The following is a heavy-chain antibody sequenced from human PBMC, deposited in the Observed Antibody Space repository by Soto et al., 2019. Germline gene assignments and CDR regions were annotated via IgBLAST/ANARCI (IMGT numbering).Heavy chain of an antibody. CDR3: ATEPLAHTYFDF. CDR2: LYNDERT. Sequence: SETLSLTCTVSGDSVSSHYWSWIRQPAGKGLEWLGRLYNDERTNYNPSLKSRVTMSMDTSKNQFSLKLTSVTAADSAVYFFATEPLAHTYFDFWGQGILVTVSS. V-gene: IGHV4-4*07. J-gene: IGHJ4*02. CDR1: GDSVSSHY.